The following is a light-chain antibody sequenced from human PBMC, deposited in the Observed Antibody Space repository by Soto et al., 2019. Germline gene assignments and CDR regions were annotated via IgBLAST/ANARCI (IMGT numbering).Light chain of an antibody. Sequence: DIGLTQSPGTLSLSPGERATLSCRASQSVSSSYLAWYQQKPGQAPRLLIYGASSRATGIPDRFSGSGSGTDFTLTISRLEPEDFAVYYCQQYSSSGYTFGQGTKLEIK. J-gene: IGKJ2*01. CDR1: QSVSSSY. V-gene: IGKV3-20*01. CDR2: GAS. CDR3: QQYSSSGYT.